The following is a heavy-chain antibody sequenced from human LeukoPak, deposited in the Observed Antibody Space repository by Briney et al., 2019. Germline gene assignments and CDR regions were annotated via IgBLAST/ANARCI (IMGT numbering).Heavy chain of an antibody. CDR1: GFTFSGSA. V-gene: IGHV3-73*01. Sequence: GGSLKLSCAASGFTFSGSAMHWVRQASGKGLEWVGRIRSKANSYATAYAASVKGRFTISRDDSKNTAYLQMNSLKTEDTAVYYCTRLMAGYYDTSGYYSGFDYWGQGTLVTVSS. J-gene: IGHJ4*02. D-gene: IGHD3-22*01. CDR3: TRLMAGYYDTSGYYSGFDY. CDR2: IRSKANSYAT.